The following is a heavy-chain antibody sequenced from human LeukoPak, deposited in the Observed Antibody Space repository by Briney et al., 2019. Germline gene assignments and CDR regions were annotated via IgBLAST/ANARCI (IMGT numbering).Heavy chain of an antibody. D-gene: IGHD2-2*01. J-gene: IGHJ6*02. V-gene: IGHV3-30*04. CDR2: VSFAGSNK. CDR3: ARDLEVDCSSTSCYDYYFYYGMDV. Sequence: GRSLRLSCAASGFTFSSYAMHWVRQTPGKGLEWVAVVSFAGSNKYYADSVKGRFTISRDNSKNTLYLRMNNLRAEDTAVYYCARDLEVDCSSTSCYDYYFYYGMDVWGQGTTVTVSS. CDR1: GFTFSSYA.